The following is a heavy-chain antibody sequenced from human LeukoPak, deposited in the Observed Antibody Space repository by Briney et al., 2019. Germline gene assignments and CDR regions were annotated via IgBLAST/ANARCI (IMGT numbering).Heavy chain of an antibody. Sequence: GASVKVSCKASVYTFTSYGISWVRQAPGQGREGMGWISAYNGNTNYAQKLQGRVTMTTDTSTSTAYMELRSVRSDDTGVYYCARDLSETYYYDSSTDYWGEGTLVTVSS. CDR2: ISAYNGNT. V-gene: IGHV1-18*01. J-gene: IGHJ4*02. CDR1: VYTFTSYG. CDR3: ARDLSETYYYDSSTDY. D-gene: IGHD3-22*01.